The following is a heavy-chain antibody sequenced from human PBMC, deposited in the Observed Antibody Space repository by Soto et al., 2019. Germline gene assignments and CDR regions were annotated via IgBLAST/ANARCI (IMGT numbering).Heavy chain of an antibody. Sequence: EVQLVESGGGLVQPGGSLRLSCAASGFTFSSYSMNWVRQAPGKGLEWVSYISSSSSTIYYADSVKGRFTISRDNAKNSLHLQMNSLRAEDTAVYYCARSLVEVAFDIWGQGTMVTVSS. CDR3: ARSLVEVAFDI. CDR1: GFTFSSYS. V-gene: IGHV3-48*01. CDR2: ISSSSSTI. D-gene: IGHD2-15*01. J-gene: IGHJ3*02.